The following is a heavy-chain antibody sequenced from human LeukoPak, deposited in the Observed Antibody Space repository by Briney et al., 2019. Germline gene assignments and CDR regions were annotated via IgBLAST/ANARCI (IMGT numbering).Heavy chain of an antibody. Sequence: ASVKVSCKASGYTFTSYGISWVRQAPGQGLEWMGGIIPIFDTTNYAQKFQGRVTITADESTSTVYMELSSLRSEDTAIYYCARGARTFYYDISGYSLDGGWGQGTLVTVSS. D-gene: IGHD3-22*01. J-gene: IGHJ4*02. CDR3: ARGARTFYYDISGYSLDGG. CDR2: IIPIFDTT. V-gene: IGHV1-69*13. CDR1: GYTFTSYG.